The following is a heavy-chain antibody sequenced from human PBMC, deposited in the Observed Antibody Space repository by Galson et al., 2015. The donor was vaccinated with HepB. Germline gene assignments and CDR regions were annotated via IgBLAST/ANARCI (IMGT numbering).Heavy chain of an antibody. CDR3: ARGGRRYCSGGSCYSNFDY. CDR1: GGSISSGSYY. D-gene: IGHD2-15*01. J-gene: IGHJ4*02. Sequence: TLSLTCTVSGGSISSGSYYWSWIRQPAGKGLEWIGRIYTSGSTNYNPSLKSRVTISVDTSKNQFSLKLSSVTAADTAVYYCARGGRRYCSGGSCYSNFDYWGQGTLVTVSS. V-gene: IGHV4-61*02. CDR2: IYTSGST.